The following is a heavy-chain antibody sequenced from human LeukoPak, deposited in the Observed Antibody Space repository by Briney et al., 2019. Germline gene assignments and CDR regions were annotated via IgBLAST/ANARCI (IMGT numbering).Heavy chain of an antibody. CDR2: IYYSGST. J-gene: IGHJ5*02. D-gene: IGHD6-13*01. V-gene: IGHV4-59*12. CDR1: GGSISSYY. CDR3: ARENSSRERRFDP. Sequence: PSETLSLTCTVSGGSISSYYWSWIRQPPGKGLEWIGYIYYSGSTNYNPSLKSRVTMSVDTSKNQFSLKLSSVTAADTAVYYCARENSSRERRFDPWGQGTLVTVSS.